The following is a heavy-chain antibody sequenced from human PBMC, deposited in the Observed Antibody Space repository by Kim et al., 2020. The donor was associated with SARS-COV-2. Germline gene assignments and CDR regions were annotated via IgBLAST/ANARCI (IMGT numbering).Heavy chain of an antibody. CDR3: AREGGYYYDSSGYFGYFDY. V-gene: IGHV3-30*04. D-gene: IGHD3-22*01. CDR1: GFTFSSYA. J-gene: IGHJ4*02. CDR2: ISYDGSNK. Sequence: GGSLRLSCAASGFTFSSYAMHWVRQAPGKGLEWVAVISYDGSNKYYADSVKGRFTISRDNSKNTLYLQMNSLRAEDTAVYYCAREGGYYYDSSGYFGYFDYWGQGTLVTVSS.